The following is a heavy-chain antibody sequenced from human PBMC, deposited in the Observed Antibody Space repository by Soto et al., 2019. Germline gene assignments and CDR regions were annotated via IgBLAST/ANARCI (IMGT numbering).Heavy chain of an antibody. J-gene: IGHJ4*02. CDR3: STYYYDSSGYYCRY. V-gene: IGHV1-8*01. D-gene: IGHD3-22*01. CDR2: MNPNSGNT. CDR1: GYTFTSYD. Sequence: ASVKVSCKASGYTFTSYDINWVRQATGQGLEWMGWMNPNSGNTGYAQKFQGRVTMTRNTSISTAYMELSSLRSEDTAVYHCSTYYYDSSGYYCRYWGQGTLVTVSS.